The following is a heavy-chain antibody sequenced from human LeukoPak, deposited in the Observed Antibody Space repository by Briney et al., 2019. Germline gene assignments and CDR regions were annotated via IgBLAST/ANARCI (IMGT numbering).Heavy chain of an antibody. CDR1: GFTSSTYG. CDR3: AKSLDYGGNRARLDF. J-gene: IGHJ4*02. D-gene: IGHD4-23*01. V-gene: IGHV3-23*01. CDR2: VSGSGSTT. Sequence: QPGGSLRLSCAASGFTSSTYGMNWVRQAPGKGLEWVSAVSGSGSTTYYARSVKGRFTVSRDNSKNTLYLQMNSLRVDDTAVYYCAKSLDYGGNRARLDFWGQGTLVTVSS.